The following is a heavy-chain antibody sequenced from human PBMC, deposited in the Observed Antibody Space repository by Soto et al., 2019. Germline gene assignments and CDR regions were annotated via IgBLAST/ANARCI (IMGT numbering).Heavy chain of an antibody. CDR3: AKYCSSDVCFDY. D-gene: IGHD2-8*01. Sequence: PRLSCASSGFTFSSCSMNWVRQAPGKGLEWVSFISGSGDTKYYADSVKGRFTISRDNAKNSLYPQMSSLRDEDTAVYYCAKYCSSDVCFDYWGQGTLVTVSS. CDR1: GFTFSSCS. V-gene: IGHV3-48*02. CDR2: ISGSGDTK. J-gene: IGHJ4*02.